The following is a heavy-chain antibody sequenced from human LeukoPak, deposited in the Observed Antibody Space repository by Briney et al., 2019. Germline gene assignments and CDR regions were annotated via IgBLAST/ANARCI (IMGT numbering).Heavy chain of an antibody. D-gene: IGHD5-18*01. Sequence: SETLSLICTVSAGSISSSSYYWGWIRQPPGKGLEWIGSIYYSGSTYYNPSLKSRVTISVDTSKNQFSLKLSSVTAADMAVYYCARQMWGYSYGSYYYYMDVWGKGTTVTISS. V-gene: IGHV4-39*01. CDR3: ARQMWGYSYGSYYYYMDV. J-gene: IGHJ6*03. CDR1: AGSISSSSYY. CDR2: IYYSGST.